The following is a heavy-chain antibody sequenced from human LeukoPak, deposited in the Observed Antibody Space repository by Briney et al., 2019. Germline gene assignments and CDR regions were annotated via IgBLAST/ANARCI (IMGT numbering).Heavy chain of an antibody. Sequence: PGGSLRLSCLASGFTPDAMHWVRQSPGQGLEWVSGISWNSGTIGYADSVKGRFTVSRDNAKNSMYLQMNGLRVEDTALYYCAKSYINYGGNAADAFDIWGQGTMVTVSS. V-gene: IGHV3-9*02. CDR2: ISWNSGTI. J-gene: IGHJ3*02. D-gene: IGHD4-23*01. CDR1: GFTPDA. CDR3: AKSYINYGGNAADAFDI.